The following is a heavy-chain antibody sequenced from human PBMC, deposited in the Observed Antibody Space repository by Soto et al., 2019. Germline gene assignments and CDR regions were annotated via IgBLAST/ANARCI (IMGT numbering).Heavy chain of an antibody. CDR3: AKESYCSGGSCYPLFDY. Sequence: GGSLRLSCAASGFTFSSYAMSWVRQAPGKGLEWVSAISGSGGSTYYADSVKGRFTISRDNSKNTLYLQMNSLRAEDTAVYYCAKESYCSGGSCYPLFDYWGQGTLVTVSS. V-gene: IGHV3-23*01. J-gene: IGHJ4*02. CDR1: GFTFSSYA. CDR2: ISGSGGST. D-gene: IGHD2-15*01.